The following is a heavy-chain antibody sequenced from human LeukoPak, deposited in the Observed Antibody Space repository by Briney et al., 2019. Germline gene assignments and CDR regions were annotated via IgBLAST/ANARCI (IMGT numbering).Heavy chain of an antibody. CDR3: TRGTGELAWGGVFDY. Sequence: PGGSLRLSCAASGFTFSSYAMHWVRQAPGKGLEWVAVISYDGSNKYYADSVKGRFTIPRDNSKNTLYLQMNSLRAEDTAVYYCTRGTGELAWGGVFDYWGQGTLVTVSS. J-gene: IGHJ4*02. D-gene: IGHD7-27*01. V-gene: IGHV3-30-3*01. CDR1: GFTFSSYA. CDR2: ISYDGSNK.